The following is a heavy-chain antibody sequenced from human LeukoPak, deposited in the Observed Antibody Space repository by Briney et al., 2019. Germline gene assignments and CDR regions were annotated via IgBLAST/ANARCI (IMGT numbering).Heavy chain of an antibody. Sequence: GGSLRLSCVASGFTFSRYSMNWLRQAQGKGLEWVSSISRSSNYIYYADLVKGRFTISRDNARNSLDLQMNSLRAEDTAVYFCAKAGVPCDDCVYYFDSWGQGVPVTVSS. J-gene: IGHJ4*02. D-gene: IGHD2-21*02. CDR1: GFTFSRYS. CDR2: ISRSSNYI. CDR3: AKAGVPCDDCVYYFDS. V-gene: IGHV3-21*01.